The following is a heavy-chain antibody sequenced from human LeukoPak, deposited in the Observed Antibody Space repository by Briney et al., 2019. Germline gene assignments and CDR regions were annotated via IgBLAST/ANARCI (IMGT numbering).Heavy chain of an antibody. CDR1: GFTFSNYG. CDR2: ISSDGSNK. CDR3: AKDPIAVAGNNYYRMDV. D-gene: IGHD6-19*01. Sequence: PGRSLRLSCAASGFTFSNYGMYWVRLAPGKGLEWVAVISSDGSNKYYGDSVKGRFTISRDNSKDTLYLQMNSLRAEDTAVFYCAKDPIAVAGNNYYRMDVWGQGTTVTVSS. V-gene: IGHV3-30*18. J-gene: IGHJ6*02.